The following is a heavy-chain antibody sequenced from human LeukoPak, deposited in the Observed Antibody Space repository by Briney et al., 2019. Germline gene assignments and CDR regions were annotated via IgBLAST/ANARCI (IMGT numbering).Heavy chain of an antibody. V-gene: IGHV4-59*08. J-gene: IGHJ4*02. CDR1: GGSISSYY. CDR2: IYYRGST. D-gene: IGHD3-10*01. Sequence: SETLSLTCTVSGGSISSYYWRWIRQPPGKGRGWIGYIYYRGSTNYNPSLKSRVTISVDTSNNQFSLKLSSVTAADTAVYYCASTYYYGSGSYYLDYWGQGTLVTVSS. CDR3: ASTYYYGSGSYYLDY.